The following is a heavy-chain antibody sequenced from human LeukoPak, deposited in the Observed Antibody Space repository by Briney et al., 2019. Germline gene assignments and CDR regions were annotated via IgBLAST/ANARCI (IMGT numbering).Heavy chain of an antibody. Sequence: PSETLSLTCAVYGGSFSGYYWSWIRQPPGKGLEWIGEINHSGSTNYNPSLKSRVTISVDTSKNQFSLKLSSVTAADTDVYYCARGRLFYGSGSNGPQPRAPEAFDIWGQGTMVTVSS. D-gene: IGHD3-10*01. CDR2: INHSGST. V-gene: IGHV4-34*01. CDR3: ARGRLFYGSGSNGPQPRAPEAFDI. J-gene: IGHJ3*02. CDR1: GGSFSGYY.